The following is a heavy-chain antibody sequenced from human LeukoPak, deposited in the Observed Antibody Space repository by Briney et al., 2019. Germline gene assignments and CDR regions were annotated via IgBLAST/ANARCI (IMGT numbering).Heavy chain of an antibody. D-gene: IGHD5-18*01. V-gene: IGHV4-59*01. CDR2: IYYSGST. Sequence: PSETLSLTCTVSGGSISSYYWSWIRQPPGRGLEGMGYIYYSGSTNYNPSLNCRVPISVDTSKFQFPLKLRSATAADTAVYYCARGRYSYGYFDYWGQGTLVTVSS. J-gene: IGHJ4*02. CDR1: GGSISSYY. CDR3: ARGRYSYGYFDY.